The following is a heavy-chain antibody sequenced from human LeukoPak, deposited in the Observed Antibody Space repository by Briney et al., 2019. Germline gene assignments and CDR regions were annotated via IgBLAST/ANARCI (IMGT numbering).Heavy chain of an antibody. J-gene: IGHJ3*02. V-gene: IGHV3-53*01. CDR1: GFTVSSNY. D-gene: IGHD3-9*01. CDR2: IYSGGST. CDR3: ARVILTGSLLGAFDI. Sequence: GGSLRLSCAAPGFTVSSNYMSWVRQAPGKGLEWVSVIYSGGSTYYADSVKGRFTISRDNYKNTLYLQMNSLRAEDTAVYYCARVILTGSLLGAFDIWGQGTMVTVSS.